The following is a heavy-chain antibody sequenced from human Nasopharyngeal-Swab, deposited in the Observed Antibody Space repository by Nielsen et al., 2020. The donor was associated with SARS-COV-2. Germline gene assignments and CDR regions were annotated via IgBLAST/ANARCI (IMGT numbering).Heavy chain of an antibody. J-gene: IGHJ4*02. V-gene: IGHV4-39*01. CDR2: IYYSGST. D-gene: IGHD3-9*01. Sequence: GSLRLSCTVSGGSISSSSYYWGWIRQPPGKGLEWIGSIYYSGSTYYNPSLKSRVTISVDTSKNQFSLKLSSMTAADTAVYYCARQDWLLFDYWGQGTLVTVSS. CDR3: ARQDWLLFDY. CDR1: GGSISSSSYY.